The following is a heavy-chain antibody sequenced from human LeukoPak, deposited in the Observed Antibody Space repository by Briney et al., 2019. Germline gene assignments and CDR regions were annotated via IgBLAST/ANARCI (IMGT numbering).Heavy chain of an antibody. CDR3: ARDRYSSSWYRYYYYYYGMDV. Sequence: GVSLRLSCAASGFTFSSYGMHWVRQAPGKGLEWVAVIWYDGSNKYYTDSGKGRFTISRDNSKNTLYLQMNSLRAEDTAVYYCARDRYSSSWYRYYYYYYGMDVWGQGTTVTVSS. D-gene: IGHD6-13*01. CDR2: IWYDGSNK. V-gene: IGHV3-33*01. CDR1: GFTFSSYG. J-gene: IGHJ6*02.